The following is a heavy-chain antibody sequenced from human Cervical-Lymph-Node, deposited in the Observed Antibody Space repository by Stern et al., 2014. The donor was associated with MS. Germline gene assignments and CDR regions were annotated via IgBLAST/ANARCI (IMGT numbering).Heavy chain of an antibody. CDR2: SWDDGINK. CDR3: ASLLVAAGRNYYYGLDV. Sequence: VQLVESGGGVVQPGRSLRLSCVASGFAFSSFGMHWVRLAPGKGLEWGAISWDDGINKDYADSVKGRFIISRDNANNTLYLQMNSLRDEDTAIYYCASLLVAAGRNYYYGLDVWGQGTTVTVS. J-gene: IGHJ6*02. D-gene: IGHD6-13*01. V-gene: IGHV3-33*01. CDR1: GFAFSSFG.